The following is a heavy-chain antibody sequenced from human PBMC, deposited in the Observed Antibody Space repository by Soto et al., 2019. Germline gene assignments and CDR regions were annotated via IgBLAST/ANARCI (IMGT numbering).Heavy chain of an antibody. J-gene: IGHJ5*02. V-gene: IGHV4-31*03. CDR2: IYYSGST. Sequence: SETLSLTCTVSGGSISSGGYYWSWIRQHPGKGLEWIGYIYYSGSTYYNPSLKSRVTISVDTSKNQFSLKLSSVTAADTAAYYCARARQGYCSSTSCLNWFDPWGQGTLVTVPQ. D-gene: IGHD2-2*01. CDR3: ARARQGYCSSTSCLNWFDP. CDR1: GGSISSGGYY.